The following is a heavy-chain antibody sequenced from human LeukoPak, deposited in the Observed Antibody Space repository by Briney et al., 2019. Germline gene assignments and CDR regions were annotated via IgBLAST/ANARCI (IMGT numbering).Heavy chain of an antibody. J-gene: IGHJ4*02. V-gene: IGHV4-59*10. CDR3: ADDYGD. Sequence: SETLSLTCAVYGGSFSGYYWSWIRQPAGKGLEWIGRIYPSGTTHYNPSLKSRVTMSVDTSRNQFSLKLISVTAADTAVYCCADDYGDWGQGTLVTVSS. CDR1: GGSFSGYY. CDR2: IYPSGTT. D-gene: IGHD4-17*01.